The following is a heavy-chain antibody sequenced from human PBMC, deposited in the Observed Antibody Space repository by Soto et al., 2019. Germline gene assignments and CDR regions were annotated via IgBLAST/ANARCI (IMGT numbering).Heavy chain of an antibody. Sequence: QVQLVQSGAEVKTPGSSVKVSCKASGDTFSSYTFNWVRQAPGQGPEWMGGIIPILGRANYSPNFQDRVSITADDSTSTGYLELSSLRSDDTDMYYWARAAFDSESYPPPTHFDYWGQGTLVTVSS. D-gene: IGHD3-10*01. J-gene: IGHJ4*02. CDR3: ARAAFDSESYPPPTHFDY. CDR2: IIPILGRA. CDR1: GDTFSSYT. V-gene: IGHV1-69*01.